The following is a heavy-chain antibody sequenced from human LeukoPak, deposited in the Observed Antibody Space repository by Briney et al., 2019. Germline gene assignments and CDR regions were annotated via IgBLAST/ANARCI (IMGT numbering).Heavy chain of an antibody. D-gene: IGHD2-15*01. CDR1: GYSISSGYY. Sequence: SETLSLTCTVSGYSISSGYYWGWIRQPPGKGLEWIGSIYHSGRTYYNPSLKSRVTISIDTSKNQFSLKLSSVTAADTAVYYCARGYCSGGSCYWGGYWGQGALVTVSS. V-gene: IGHV4-38-2*02. J-gene: IGHJ4*02. CDR2: IYHSGRT. CDR3: ARGYCSGGSCYWGGY.